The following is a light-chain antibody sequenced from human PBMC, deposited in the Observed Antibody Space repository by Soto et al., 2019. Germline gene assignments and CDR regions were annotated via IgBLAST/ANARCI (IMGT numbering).Light chain of an antibody. V-gene: IGLV1-40*01. CDR1: SSNIGAGYD. Sequence: QSALTQPPSVSGAPGQRVTISCTGSSSNIGAGYDVHWYQHLPGTAPKLLMYANSNRPSGVPDRFSGSKSGTSASLAITGLQAEDEADYYCQSYDSRLSAYVFGNGTKLTV. J-gene: IGLJ1*01. CDR3: QSYDSRLSAYV. CDR2: ANS.